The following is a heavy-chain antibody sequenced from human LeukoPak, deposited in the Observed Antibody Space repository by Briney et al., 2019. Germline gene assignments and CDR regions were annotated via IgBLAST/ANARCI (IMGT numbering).Heavy chain of an antibody. V-gene: IGHV3-23*01. CDR1: GFTFSNYA. Sequence: GGSLRLSCAASGFTFSNYAMSWVRQAPGKGLEWVSAISGSGGNTYYADSVKGRFTISRDNSKNTVFLQMNSLRAEDTAVYYCAKWGDYDVLTGYYVSDYWGQGTLVTVSS. D-gene: IGHD3-9*01. CDR3: AKWGDYDVLTGYYVSDY. J-gene: IGHJ4*02. CDR2: ISGSGGNT.